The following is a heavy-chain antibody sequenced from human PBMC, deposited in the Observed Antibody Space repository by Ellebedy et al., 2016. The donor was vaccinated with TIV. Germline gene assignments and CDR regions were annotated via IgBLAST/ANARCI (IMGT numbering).Heavy chain of an antibody. CDR2: ISTNGVTA. D-gene: IGHD2-2*01. Sequence: GESLKIPCSASGFTFSTYSIHWVRQAPGEGLEYVSTISTNGVTAYYADSVRARFIISRDNSRNSVYVQMSSLRAEDTAVYYCVREGVPRGFDIWGQGTIVTVSS. J-gene: IGHJ3*02. CDR1: GFTFSTYS. CDR3: VREGVPRGFDI. V-gene: IGHV3-64*05.